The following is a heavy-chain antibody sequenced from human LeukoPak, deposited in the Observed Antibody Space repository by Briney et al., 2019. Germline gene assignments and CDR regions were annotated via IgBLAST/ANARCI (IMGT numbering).Heavy chain of an antibody. CDR2: IYYSGST. V-gene: IGHV4-59*01. Sequence: PSETLSLTCTVSGGSISSYYWSWLRQPPGKGLEWIGYIYYSGSTNYNPSLKSRVTISVDTSKNQFSLKLSSVTAADTAVYYCARGQGLWFGELHWFDPWGQGTLVTVSS. D-gene: IGHD3-10*01. CDR3: ARGQGLWFGELHWFDP. CDR1: GGSISSYY. J-gene: IGHJ5*02.